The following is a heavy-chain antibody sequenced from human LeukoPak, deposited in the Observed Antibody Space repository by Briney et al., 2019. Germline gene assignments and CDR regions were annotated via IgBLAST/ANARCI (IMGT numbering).Heavy chain of an antibody. J-gene: IGHJ4*02. CDR3: AKEGRDSSSWPYFDH. Sequence: QSGGSLRLSCAASGFTFRSYAMSWVRQAPGKWLELVSAISGSGGSTYYADSVKGRFTISRDNSKNTLYLQMNSLRAEDTAVYYCAKEGRDSSSWPYFDHWGQGTLVTVSS. CDR1: GFTFRSYA. CDR2: ISGSGGST. D-gene: IGHD6-13*01. V-gene: IGHV3-23*01.